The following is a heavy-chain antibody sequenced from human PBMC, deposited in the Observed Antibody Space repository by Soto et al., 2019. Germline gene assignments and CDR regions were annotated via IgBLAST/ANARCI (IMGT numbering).Heavy chain of an antibody. J-gene: IGHJ6*04. CDR1: EFTFDKYY. D-gene: IGHD1-20*01. Sequence: WVSLRLSCAASEFTFDKYYMTWVRQAPGKGPEWVANIKPDGSEQYYVDSVKGRFTISRDNANNSLYLQMNSLRAEDTAVYFCARGNWNYYYGSAVRGKGTTVTVSS. CDR2: IKPDGSEQ. V-gene: IGHV3-7*01. CDR3: ARGNWNYYYGSAV.